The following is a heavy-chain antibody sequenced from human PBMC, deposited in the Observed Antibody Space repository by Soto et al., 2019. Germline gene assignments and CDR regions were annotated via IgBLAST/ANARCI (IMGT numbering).Heavy chain of an antibody. CDR2: IYYSGST. D-gene: IGHD2-2*01. Sequence: TSETLSLTCTVSGGSISSGGYYWSWIRQHPGKGLEWIGYIYYSGSTYYNPSLKSRVTISVDTSKNQFSLKLSSVTAADTAVYYCASYGFGSTSPLYQDAFDIWGQGTMVTVSS. V-gene: IGHV4-31*03. CDR3: ASYGFGSTSPLYQDAFDI. CDR1: GGSISSGGYY. J-gene: IGHJ3*02.